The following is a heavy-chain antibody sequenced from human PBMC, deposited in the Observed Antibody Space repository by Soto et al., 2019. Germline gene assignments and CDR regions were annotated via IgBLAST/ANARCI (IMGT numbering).Heavy chain of an antibody. J-gene: IGHJ4*02. CDR3: ARDGYCSGGSCYSVPVFDY. D-gene: IGHD2-15*01. CDR1: GFTFSSYG. Sequence: QVQLVESGGGVVQPGRSLRLSCAASGFTFSSYGMHWVRQAPGKGLEWVAVIWYDGSNKYYADSVKGRFTISRDNSKNTLYLQISGLRAEDTAVYYCARDGYCSGGSCYSVPVFDYWGQGTLVTVSS. CDR2: IWYDGSNK. V-gene: IGHV3-33*01.